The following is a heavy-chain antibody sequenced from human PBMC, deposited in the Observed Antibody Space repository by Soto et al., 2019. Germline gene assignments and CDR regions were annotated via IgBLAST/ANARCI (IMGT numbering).Heavy chain of an antibody. CDR1: GFTFRSYS. D-gene: IGHD6-19*01. CDR3: ARYYGGWADDC. J-gene: IGHJ4*02. V-gene: IGHV3-48*01. CDR2: ISSSSTTI. Sequence: GGSLRLSCAVSGFTFRSYSMSWVRQAPGKGLEWVSYISSSSTTIYYADSVRGRFTTSRDNAENSLYLQMNSLRVEDTAVYYCARYYGGWADDCWGQGILVTVSS.